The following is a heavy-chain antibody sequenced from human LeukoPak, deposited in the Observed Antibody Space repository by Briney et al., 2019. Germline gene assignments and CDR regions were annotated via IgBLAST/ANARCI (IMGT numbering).Heavy chain of an antibody. V-gene: IGHV3-23*01. J-gene: IGHJ6*04. D-gene: IGHD3-10*02. CDR1: GFTFSNYA. Sequence: GGSLRLSCAASGFTFSNYAMSWVRQAPGKGLEWVSAISGSASSTYHADSVKGRFTISRDNAKNSLYLQMNSLRAEDTAVYYCAELGITMIGGVWGKGTTVTTSS. CDR3: AELGITMIGGV. CDR2: ISGSASST.